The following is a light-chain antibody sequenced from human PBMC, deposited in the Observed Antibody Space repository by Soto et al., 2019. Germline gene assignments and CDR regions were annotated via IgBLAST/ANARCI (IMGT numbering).Light chain of an antibody. Sequence: AIRMTQSPSSLSASTGDRVTITCRASQGISSYLAWYQQKPGKAPKLLIYAASTLQSGVPSRFNGSGYGTDFTLTISCLQSEDFATYYCQQYYSYPLTFGGGTKVEIK. CDR3: QQYYSYPLT. J-gene: IGKJ4*01. V-gene: IGKV1-8*01. CDR2: AAS. CDR1: QGISSY.